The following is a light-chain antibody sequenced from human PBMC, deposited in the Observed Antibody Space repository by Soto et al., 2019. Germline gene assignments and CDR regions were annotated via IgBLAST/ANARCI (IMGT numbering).Light chain of an antibody. Sequence: EIVLTQSPATLSLSPGERATLSCRASQSVSIYLAWDQQKPGKAPRILIYDASNSATGIRARFSGSGSETEFTLTSNSINHEDFPLYYCHQRSNRHATYGGGTKGEIQ. V-gene: IGKV3-11*01. CDR3: HQRSNRHAT. CDR2: DAS. CDR1: QSVSIY. J-gene: IGKJ4*01.